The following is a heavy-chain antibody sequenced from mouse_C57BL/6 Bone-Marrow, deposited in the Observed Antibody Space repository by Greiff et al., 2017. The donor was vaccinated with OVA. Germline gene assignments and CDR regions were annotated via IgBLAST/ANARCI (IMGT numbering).Heavy chain of an antibody. CDR3: ARHEDGYYASYFDY. D-gene: IGHD2-3*01. V-gene: IGHV1-82*01. Sequence: QVQLQQSGPELVKPGASVKISCKASGYAFRSSWMNWVKQRPGKGLEWIGRIYPGDGDTTYNGKFKGQATLTADKSSSTAYMQLSSLTSEDSAVYFCARHEDGYYASYFDYWGQGTTLTVSS. CDR2: IYPGDGDT. CDR1: GYAFRSSW. J-gene: IGHJ2*01.